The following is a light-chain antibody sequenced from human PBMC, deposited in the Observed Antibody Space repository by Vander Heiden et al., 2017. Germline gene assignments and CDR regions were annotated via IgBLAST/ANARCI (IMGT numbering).Light chain of an antibody. CDR1: QSVLYSSNNKNY. Sequence: DIVMTQSPDSLAVSLGERATINCKSSQSVLYSSNNKNYLAWYRQKPGQPPALLIYWASTRESGVPDRFSDSGSGTDFTLTISSLQAEDVAVYYCQQYYTTLTFGQGTRLEIK. CDR3: QQYYTTLT. CDR2: WAS. V-gene: IGKV4-1*01. J-gene: IGKJ5*01.